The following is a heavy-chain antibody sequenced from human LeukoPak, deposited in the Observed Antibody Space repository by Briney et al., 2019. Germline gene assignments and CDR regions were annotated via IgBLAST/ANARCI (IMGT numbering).Heavy chain of an antibody. CDR2: IYYSGGT. J-gene: IGHJ6*03. CDR1: GGSISSYY. V-gene: IGHV4-59*01. Sequence: SETLSLTCTVSGGSISSYYWSWIRQPPGKGLEWIGYIYYSGGTNYNPSLKRRVTISVDTSKNQFSLKLSSVTAADTAVYYCARGHPGKFHMDVWGKGTTVTVSS. CDR3: ARGHPGKFHMDV.